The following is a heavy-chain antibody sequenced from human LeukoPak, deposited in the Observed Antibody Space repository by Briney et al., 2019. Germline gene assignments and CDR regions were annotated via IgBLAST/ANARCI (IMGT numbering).Heavy chain of an antibody. Sequence: TSETLSLTCTVSGGSISSYYWSWIRQSPGKGLECIGYIHYTGSTNYNPSLKSRVTISVDTSKNQFSLKLSSVTAADTAVYYCATSYYDFWSGFGFDYWGQGTLVTVSS. D-gene: IGHD3-3*01. CDR2: IHYTGST. CDR1: GGSISSYY. V-gene: IGHV4-59*01. CDR3: ATSYYDFWSGFGFDY. J-gene: IGHJ4*02.